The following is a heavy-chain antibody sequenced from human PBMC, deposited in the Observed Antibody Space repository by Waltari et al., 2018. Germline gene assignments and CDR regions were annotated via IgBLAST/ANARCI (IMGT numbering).Heavy chain of an antibody. Sequence: EVQLVESGGGLVQPGRSLRLSCAASGFPFGKYAMHWVRQAPGKGLEWGAGISWNSGSIGYADSVKGRFTISRDNAKNSLNLQMNSLRAEDTAFYYCAKDMGIVATMVDSWGQGTLVTVSS. J-gene: IGHJ4*02. CDR3: AKDMGIVATMVDS. D-gene: IGHD5-12*01. CDR2: ISWNSGSI. CDR1: GFPFGKYA. V-gene: IGHV3-9*01.